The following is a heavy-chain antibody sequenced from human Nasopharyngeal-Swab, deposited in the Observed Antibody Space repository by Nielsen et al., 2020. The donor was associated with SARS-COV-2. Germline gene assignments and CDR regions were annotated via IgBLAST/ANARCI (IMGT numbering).Heavy chain of an antibody. CDR2: ILSSDEK. V-gene: IGHV2-26*01. Sequence: WIRQPPGKALEWLAHILSSDEKSYSTSLRSRLTISKDTSKSQVVLTMTNLDPVDTATYYCARTRVVAVVAADKYDYYMDVWGKGTTVTVSS. D-gene: IGHD2-15*01. J-gene: IGHJ6*03. CDR3: ARTRVVAVVAADKYDYYMDV.